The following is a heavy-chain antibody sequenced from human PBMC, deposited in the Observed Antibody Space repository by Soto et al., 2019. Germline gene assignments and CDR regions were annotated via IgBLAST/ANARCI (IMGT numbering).Heavy chain of an antibody. J-gene: IGHJ4*02. V-gene: IGHV4-34*01. CDR2: INHSGST. CDR3: AGRQQWLALSY. Sequence: SWVRQPPGKGLEWIGEINHSGSTNYNPSLKSRVTISVDTSKNQFSLKLSSVTAADTAVYYCAGRQQWLALSYWGQGTLVTVSS. D-gene: IGHD6-19*01.